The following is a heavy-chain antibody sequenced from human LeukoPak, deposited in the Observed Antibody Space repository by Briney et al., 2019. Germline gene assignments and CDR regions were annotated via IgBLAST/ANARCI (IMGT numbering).Heavy chain of an antibody. D-gene: IGHD3-22*01. Sequence: ASVKVSCKVSGYTLTELSMHWVRQAPGKGLEWMGGFDPEDGETIYAQKFQGRVTMTEDTSTDTAYMELSSLRSEDTAVYYCATVGTYYYDSSGLDYWGQGTQVTVSS. CDR1: GYTLTELS. CDR2: FDPEDGET. CDR3: ATVGTYYYDSSGLDY. J-gene: IGHJ4*02. V-gene: IGHV1-24*01.